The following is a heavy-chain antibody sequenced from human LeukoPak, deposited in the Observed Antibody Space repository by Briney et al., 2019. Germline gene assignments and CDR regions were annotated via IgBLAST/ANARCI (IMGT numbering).Heavy chain of an antibody. V-gene: IGHV5-51*01. CDR2: IYPGDSDT. J-gene: IGHJ6*03. Sequence: GESLKISRKGSGYSFTSYWIGWVRQMPGKGLEWMGIIYPGDSDTRYSPSFQGQVTISADKSISTAYLQWSSLKASDTAMYYCARSSIGYYYYYYMDVWGKGTTVTVSS. D-gene: IGHD6-6*01. CDR3: ARSSIGYYYYYYMDV. CDR1: GYSFTSYW.